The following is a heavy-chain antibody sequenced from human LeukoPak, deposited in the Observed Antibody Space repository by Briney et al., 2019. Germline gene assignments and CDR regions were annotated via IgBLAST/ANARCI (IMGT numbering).Heavy chain of an antibody. CDR1: GFTFSSYG. J-gene: IGHJ4*02. D-gene: IGHD6-6*01. V-gene: IGHV3-30*02. CDR3: AAHPSSAY. CDR2: IRYDGSNK. Sequence: PGGSLRLSCAASGFTFSSYGMHWVRQAPGKGLEWVAFIRYDGSNKKYADSLKGRFTISRDNSKNTLYLQMNSLRAEDTAVYYCAAHPSSAYWGRGTLVTVSS.